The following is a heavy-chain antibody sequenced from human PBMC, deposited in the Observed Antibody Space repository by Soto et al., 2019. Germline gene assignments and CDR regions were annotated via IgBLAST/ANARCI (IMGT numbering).Heavy chain of an antibody. CDR1: GFALSSHS. J-gene: IGHJ5*02. V-gene: IGHV3-21*05. Sequence: EVQLVESGGGLVQPGGSLRLSCAASGFALSSHSMNWVRQAPGKGLEWVSLISSNSADKLYADGVRGRFTMSRDNGVTLMWMQMDGLRVEDTAIYYCARAPQPWARREVDRWGPGERVTGSS. CDR2: ISSNSADK. D-gene: IGHD3-16*01. CDR3: ARAPQPWARREVDR.